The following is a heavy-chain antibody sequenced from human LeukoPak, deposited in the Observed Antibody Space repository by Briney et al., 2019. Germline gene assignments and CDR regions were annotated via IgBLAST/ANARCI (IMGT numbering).Heavy chain of an antibody. CDR1: GYTLTELS. CDR3: ATDLYYYDSSGYSFDY. D-gene: IGHD3-22*01. Sequence: ASVKVSCKVTGYTLTELSMHWVRQAPGKGLEWMGGFDPEDGVTIYAQKFQGRVTMTEDTSTDTAYMELSSLRSEDTAVYYCATDLYYYDSSGYSFDYWGQGTLVTVSS. J-gene: IGHJ4*02. CDR2: FDPEDGVT. V-gene: IGHV1-24*01.